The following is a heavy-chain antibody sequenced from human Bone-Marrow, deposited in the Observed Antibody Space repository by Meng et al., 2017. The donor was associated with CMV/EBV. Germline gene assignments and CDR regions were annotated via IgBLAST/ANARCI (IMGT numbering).Heavy chain of an antibody. V-gene: IGHV3-48*04. CDR3: ARVIVVVPAALYYFDY. Sequence: GGSLRLSCAASGFTFSSYSMNWVRQAPGKGLEWVSYISSSSSTIYYADSVKGRFTISRDNAKNSLCLQMSSLRAEDTAVYYCARVIVVVPAALYYFDYWGQGTLVTFSS. J-gene: IGHJ4*02. CDR1: GFTFSSYS. CDR2: ISSSSSTI. D-gene: IGHD2-2*01.